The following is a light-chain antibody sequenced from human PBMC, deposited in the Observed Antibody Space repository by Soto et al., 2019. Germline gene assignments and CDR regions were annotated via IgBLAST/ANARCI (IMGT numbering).Light chain of an antibody. CDR3: QQSYNSPRT. CDR1: QSVTTF. CDR2: RAP. J-gene: IGKJ1*01. Sequence: DIQMTQSPSSLSASVGDRVTISCRTSQSVTTFLNWYQQKPGEAPKLLIYRAPTLQTGIPSRFSGSGYGADFVLTISSLQPEDFATYYCQQSYNSPRTFGLGTKVDIK. V-gene: IGKV1-39*01.